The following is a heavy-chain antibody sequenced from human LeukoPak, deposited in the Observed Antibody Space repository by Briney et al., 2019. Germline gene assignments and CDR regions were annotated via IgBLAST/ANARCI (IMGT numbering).Heavy chain of an antibody. CDR3: AREVGIAYCGGDCYYNWFDP. V-gene: IGHV1-46*01. D-gene: IGHD2-21*01. CDR1: GYTFTSYY. Sequence: ASVKVSCKASGYTFTSYYMHWVRQAPGQGLEWMGIINPSGGSTSYAQKFQGRVTMTRDTSTSTVYMELSSLRSEDTAVYCCAREVGIAYCGGDCYYNWFDPWGQGTLVTVSS. CDR2: INPSGGST. J-gene: IGHJ5*02.